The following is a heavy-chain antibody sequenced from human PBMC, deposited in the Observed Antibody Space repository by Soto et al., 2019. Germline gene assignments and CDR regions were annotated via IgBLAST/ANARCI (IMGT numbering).Heavy chain of an antibody. D-gene: IGHD5-12*01. CDR3: ERGGDVNYYHGMDV. J-gene: IGHJ6*02. V-gene: IGHV1-18*01. CDR2: ISAYNGKT. Sequence: QVQLVQSGGEVKKPGASVKLSCTASGYTFTSYGISWVRQAPGQGLEWMGWISAYNGKTNYAQNVQGRVTMTTDTSTRTAYMDMRRLRSDDTAVYYCERGGDVNYYHGMDVWGQGTTVTVSS. CDR1: GYTFTSYG.